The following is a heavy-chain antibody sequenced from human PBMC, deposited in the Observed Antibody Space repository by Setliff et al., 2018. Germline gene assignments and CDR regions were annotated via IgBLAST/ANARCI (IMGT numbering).Heavy chain of an antibody. Sequence: ASVKVSCKASGYTFNTYDINWVRQATGQGLEWMGWMNPDSGHAGFSQKFKGRVSMTRDTSINTAYMELSDLRSGDTGIYYCARKGWGDYWGQGSLVTVSS. V-gene: IGHV1-8*02. CDR3: ARKGWGDY. J-gene: IGHJ4*02. CDR1: GYTFNTYD. CDR2: MNPDSGHA. D-gene: IGHD1-26*01.